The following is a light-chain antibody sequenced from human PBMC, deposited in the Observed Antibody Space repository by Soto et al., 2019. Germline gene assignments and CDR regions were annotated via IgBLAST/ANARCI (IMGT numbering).Light chain of an antibody. CDR3: QQRSSWPLLT. CDR1: QSVSSY. J-gene: IGKJ4*01. V-gene: IGKV3-11*01. Sequence: DIVLTQSPATLSLSPGERATLSCRASQSVSSYLAWYQQKPGQAPRLLIYDASNRATGIPARFSGSGSGTDFTLTISSLEPEDFAVYYCQQRSSWPLLTFGGGTKVDIK. CDR2: DAS.